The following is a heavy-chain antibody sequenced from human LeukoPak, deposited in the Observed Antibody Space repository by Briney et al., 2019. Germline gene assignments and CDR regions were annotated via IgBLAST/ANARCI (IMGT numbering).Heavy chain of an antibody. CDR2: IIPIFGTA. CDR3: AVTGLYNYYYCYYMDV. J-gene: IGHJ6*03. CDR1: GGTFSSYA. D-gene: IGHD7-27*01. V-gene: IGHV1-69*05. Sequence: SVKVSCKASGGTFSSYAISWVRQAPGQGLEWMGRIIPIFGTANYAQKFQGRVTITTDESTSTAYMELSSLRSEDTAVYYCAVTGLYNYYYCYYMDVWGKGTTVTVSS.